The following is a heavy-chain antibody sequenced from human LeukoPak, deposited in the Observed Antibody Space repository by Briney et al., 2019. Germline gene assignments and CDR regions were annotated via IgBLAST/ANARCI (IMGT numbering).Heavy chain of an antibody. J-gene: IGHJ4*02. CDR1: DGSISSYY. Sequence: SETLSLTCTVSDGSISSYYWSWIRQPPGKGLEWIGYIYYSGSTNYNPSLKSRVTISVDTSKNQFSLKLSSVTAADTAVYYCARGSRSRDNFDYGGQGTLVTVSS. CDR2: IYYSGST. V-gene: IGHV4-59*01. CDR3: ARGSRSRDNFDY.